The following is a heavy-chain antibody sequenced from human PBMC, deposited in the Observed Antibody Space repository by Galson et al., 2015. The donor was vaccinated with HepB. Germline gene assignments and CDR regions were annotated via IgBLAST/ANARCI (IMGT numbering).Heavy chain of an antibody. CDR2: ISGSGGST. J-gene: IGHJ4*02. Sequence: SLRLSCAASGLTFSSYAMSWVRQAPGKGLEWVSAISGSGGSTYYADSVKGRFTISRDNSKNTLYLQMNSLRAEDTAVYYCAKGSNLYQLLDWGEYFDYWGQGTLVTVSS. V-gene: IGHV3-23*01. CDR1: GLTFSSYA. CDR3: AKGSNLYQLLDWGEYFDY. D-gene: IGHD2-2*01.